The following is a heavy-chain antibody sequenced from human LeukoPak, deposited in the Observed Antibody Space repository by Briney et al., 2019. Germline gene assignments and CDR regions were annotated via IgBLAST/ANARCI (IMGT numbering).Heavy chain of an antibody. CDR2: IYYSGST. Sequence: SETLSLTCTVSGGSISSSSYYWGWIRQPPGKGLEWIGYIYYSGSTNYNPSLKSRVTISVDTSKNQFSLKLSSVTAADTAVYYCARGIVWWSFDYWGQGTLVTVSS. V-gene: IGHV4-61*05. J-gene: IGHJ4*02. D-gene: IGHD2-8*02. CDR3: ARGIVWWSFDY. CDR1: GGSISSSSYY.